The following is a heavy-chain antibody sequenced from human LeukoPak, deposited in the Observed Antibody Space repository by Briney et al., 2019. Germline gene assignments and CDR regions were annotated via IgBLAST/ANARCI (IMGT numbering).Heavy chain of an antibody. J-gene: IGHJ4*02. CDR3: ARLVRSGSYIMLDY. CDR1: GGSLSSYY. Sequence: SETLSLTCTVSGGSLSSYYWSWIRQPPGKGLEWIGYIYYSGSTNYNPSLKSRVTISVDTSKNQFSLKLSSVTAADTAVYYCARLVRSGSYIMLDYWGQGTLVTVSS. V-gene: IGHV4-59*08. CDR2: IYYSGST. D-gene: IGHD1-26*01.